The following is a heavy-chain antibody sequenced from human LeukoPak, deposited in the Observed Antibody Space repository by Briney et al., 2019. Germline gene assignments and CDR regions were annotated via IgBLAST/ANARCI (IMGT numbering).Heavy chain of an antibody. D-gene: IGHD5-12*01. Sequence: ASVKVSCKASGYTFSDYYIHWVRQAPGQGLEWMGRVNPDSGGTNYAQKFQGRVTMTRDTSISTAYMELSRLRSDDTAVYYCASGYEDYWGQGTLVTVTS. J-gene: IGHJ4*02. CDR1: GYTFSDYY. CDR3: ASGYEDY. V-gene: IGHV1-2*06. CDR2: VNPDSGGT.